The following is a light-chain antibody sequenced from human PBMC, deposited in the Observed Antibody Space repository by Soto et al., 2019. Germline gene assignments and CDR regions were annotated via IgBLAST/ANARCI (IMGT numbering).Light chain of an antibody. J-gene: IGLJ1*01. CDR2: EVT. V-gene: IGLV2-8*01. CDR1: SSDVGGYNF. CDR3: ASYAGGNQV. Sequence: QSALTQPPSASGSPGQSVTIYCTGTSSDVGGYNFVSWYQQHPGKAPKLIIYEVTKRPSGVPDRFSGSKSGNTASLTVSGLLAEDEADYYCASYAGGNQVFGTGTKVTVL.